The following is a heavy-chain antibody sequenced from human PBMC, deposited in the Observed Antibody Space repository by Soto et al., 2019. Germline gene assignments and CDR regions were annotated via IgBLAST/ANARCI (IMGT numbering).Heavy chain of an antibody. J-gene: IGHJ6*02. CDR2: ISYDGSNK. Sequence: GSLRLSCAASGFTFSSYAMHWVRQAPGKGLEWVAVISYDGSNKYYADSVKGRFTISRDNSKNTLYLQMNSLRAEDTAVYYCARGPDFWSGEYYYYGMDVWGQGTTVTSP. CDR3: ARGPDFWSGEYYYYGMDV. CDR1: GFTFSSYA. V-gene: IGHV3-30-3*01. D-gene: IGHD3-3*01.